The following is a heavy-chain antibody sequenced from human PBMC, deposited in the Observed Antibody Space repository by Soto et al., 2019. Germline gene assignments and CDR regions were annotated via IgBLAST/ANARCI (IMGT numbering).Heavy chain of an antibody. CDR1: GYTFTSYY. CDR2: INPSGGST. J-gene: IGHJ5*02. D-gene: IGHD2-15*01. Sequence: QVQLVQSGAEVKKPGASVKVSCKASGYTFTSYYMYWVRQAPGQGLEWMGIINPSGGSTSYAQKFRGRVTTTRDTSTTTVYMELSSLRSEDTAVYYCARDIVIDPGTLGFDPWGQGTLVTVSS. CDR3: ARDIVIDPGTLGFDP. V-gene: IGHV1-46*01.